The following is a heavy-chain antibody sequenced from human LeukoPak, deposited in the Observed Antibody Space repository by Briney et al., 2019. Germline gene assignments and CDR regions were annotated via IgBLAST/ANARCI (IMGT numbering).Heavy chain of an antibody. V-gene: IGHV3-23*01. J-gene: IGHJ5*02. CDR2: IGVSGVTT. CDR1: GLTFSAYA. CDR3: VKCTAACQHTYFDP. D-gene: IGHD2-8*02. Sequence: GGSLRLSCAASGLTFSAYAMSWVRQAPGKGLEWVSAIGVSGVTTPYADSVKGRFTISRDNSKNTLYLQMNSLRAEDTAVYYCVKCTAACQHTYFDPWGQGTLVPVSS.